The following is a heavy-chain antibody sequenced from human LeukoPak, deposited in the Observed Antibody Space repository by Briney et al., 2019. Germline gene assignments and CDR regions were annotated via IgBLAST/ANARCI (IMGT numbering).Heavy chain of an antibody. Sequence: GASVKVPCKASGYTFTSYAMHWVRQAPGQRLEWMGWINAGNGNTKYSQKFQGRVTITRDTSASTAYMELSSLRSEDTAVYNCAAEAVAGMNFDLWGQGTLVTVSS. CDR1: GYTFTSYA. CDR3: AAEAVAGMNFDL. D-gene: IGHD6-19*01. J-gene: IGHJ4*02. V-gene: IGHV1-3*01. CDR2: INAGNGNT.